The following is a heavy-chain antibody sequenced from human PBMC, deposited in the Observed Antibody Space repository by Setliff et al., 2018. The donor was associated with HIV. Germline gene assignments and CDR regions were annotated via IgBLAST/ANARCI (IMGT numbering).Heavy chain of an antibody. CDR3: ARKMGRTVARFDS. CDR2: MNPNTGNT. CDR1: GYTFITYD. Sequence: GASVKVSCKASGYTFITYDINWVRQATGQGLEWMGWMNPNTGNTGYTQKFQGRVSMTRNTSKSTAYMELSNLTSEDTAIYYCARKMGRTVARFDSWGQGTLVTVSS. J-gene: IGHJ4*02. V-gene: IGHV1-8*01. D-gene: IGHD4-17*01.